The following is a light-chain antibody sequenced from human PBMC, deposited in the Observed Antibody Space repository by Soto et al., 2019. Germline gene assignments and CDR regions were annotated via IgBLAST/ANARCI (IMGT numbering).Light chain of an antibody. CDR1: SSNIGSNT. CDR3: AAWDESVRVYV. CDR2: TSN. Sequence: QSVLTQPPSASGAPGQRVTISCSGSSSNIGSNTVNWYQQLPGTAPKLLMSTSNQRPSGVPDRFSGSKSGTSASLAISGLQSEDEADYYCAAWDESVRVYVFRPGTKVT. V-gene: IGLV1-44*01. J-gene: IGLJ1*01.